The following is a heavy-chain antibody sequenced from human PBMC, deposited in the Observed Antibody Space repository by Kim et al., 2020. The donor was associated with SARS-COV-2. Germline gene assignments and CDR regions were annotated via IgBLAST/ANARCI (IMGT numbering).Heavy chain of an antibody. CDR2: INPNSGGT. CDR3: ARAYNSHGEDQLLYLGY. Sequence: ASVKVSCKASGYTFTGYYMHWVRQAPGQGLEWMGRINPNSGGTNYAQKFQGRVTMTRDTSISTAYMELSRLRSDDTAVYYCARAYNSHGEDQLLYLGYWGQGTLVTVSS. V-gene: IGHV1-2*06. CDR1: GYTFTGYY. D-gene: IGHD2-2*01. J-gene: IGHJ4*02.